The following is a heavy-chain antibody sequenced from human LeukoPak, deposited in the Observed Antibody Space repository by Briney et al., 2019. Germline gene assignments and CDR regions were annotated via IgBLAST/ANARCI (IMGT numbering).Heavy chain of an antibody. CDR3: AKDRYSSSWINFDY. V-gene: IGHV3-30*02. J-gene: IGHJ4*02. Sequence: PGGSLRLSCAASGFTFSSYGMHWVRQAPGKGLEWVAFIRYDGSNKYYADSVKGRFTISRDNSKNTLYLQMNSLRAEDTAVYYCAKDRYSSSWINFDYWGQGTLVTVSS. CDR1: GFTFSSYG. CDR2: IRYDGSNK. D-gene: IGHD6-13*01.